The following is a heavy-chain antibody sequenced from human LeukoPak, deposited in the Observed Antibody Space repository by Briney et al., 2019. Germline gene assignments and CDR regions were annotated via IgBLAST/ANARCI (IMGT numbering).Heavy chain of an antibody. D-gene: IGHD2-21*01. CDR2: VYSSGTT. J-gene: IGHJ3*02. CDR1: IHLVSTCY. V-gene: IGHV4-61*02. Sequence: SQTQSLTCTVSIHLVSTCYYLCNWLRQPAGKELEWIGRVYSSGTTHYNPSLNSRVTMSIDTSKKLFSLRLSSATAADTTVYYCSDNRLPYYRLPHSLPIWGQGTMVAVSS. CDR3: SDNRLPYYRLPHSLPI.